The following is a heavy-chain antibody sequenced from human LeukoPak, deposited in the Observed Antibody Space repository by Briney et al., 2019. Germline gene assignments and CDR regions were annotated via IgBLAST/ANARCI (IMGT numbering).Heavy chain of an antibody. V-gene: IGHV1-8*01. CDR1: GYTFTSYD. Sequence: GASVKVSCKASGYTFTSYDINWVRQATGQGLEWMGWMNPNSGNTGYAQKFQGRVTMTKDTSISTAYMELSRLTSDDTAVYYCARGHPVVPAAVPDSWGQGTLVTVSS. D-gene: IGHD2-2*01. CDR3: ARGHPVVPAAVPDS. CDR2: MNPNSGNT. J-gene: IGHJ4*02.